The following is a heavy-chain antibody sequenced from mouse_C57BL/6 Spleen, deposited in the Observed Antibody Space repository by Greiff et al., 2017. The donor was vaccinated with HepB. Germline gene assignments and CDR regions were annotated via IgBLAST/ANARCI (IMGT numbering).Heavy chain of an antibody. Sequence: VQLQQSVAELVRPGASVKLSCTASGFNIKNTYMHWMKQRPEQGLEWIGRIDPANGNTKYAPKFQGKATITADTSSNTAYLQLSSLTSEDTAIYYCARSPYYYGSSGYFDVWGTGTTVTVSS. D-gene: IGHD1-1*01. V-gene: IGHV14-3*01. CDR3: ARSPYYYGSSGYFDV. J-gene: IGHJ1*03. CDR2: IDPANGNT. CDR1: GFNIKNTY.